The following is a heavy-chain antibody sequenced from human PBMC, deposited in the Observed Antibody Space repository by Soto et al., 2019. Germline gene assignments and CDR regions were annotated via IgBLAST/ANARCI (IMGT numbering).Heavy chain of an antibody. CDR2: IYWDDDK. V-gene: IGHV2-5*02. D-gene: IGHD6-13*01. Sequence: QITLTESGPTLVKPTQTLTLTCTFSGFSFSTSAVGVGWIRQPPGKALEWLALIYWDDDKRYSPFLKSRLTITNDTSTHQVVLTMTNLDPVDTGTYNCAHLSWAASGTRYYFDYWGQGTLVTVSS. CDR1: GFSFSTSAVG. CDR3: AHLSWAASGTRYYFDY. J-gene: IGHJ4*02.